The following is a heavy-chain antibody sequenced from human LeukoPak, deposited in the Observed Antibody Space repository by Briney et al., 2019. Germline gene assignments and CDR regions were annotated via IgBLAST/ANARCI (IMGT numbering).Heavy chain of an antibody. D-gene: IGHD3-22*01. CDR1: GFTFSSYG. CDR2: ISYDGSNK. V-gene: IGHV3-30*03. CDR3: AREMNSSGYAI. J-gene: IGHJ4*02. Sequence: GRSLRLSCAASGFTFSSYGMHWVRQAPGKGLEWVAVISYDGSNKYYADSVKGRFTISRDNSKNTLYLQMNSLRAEDTAVYYCAREMNSSGYAIWGQGTLVTVSS.